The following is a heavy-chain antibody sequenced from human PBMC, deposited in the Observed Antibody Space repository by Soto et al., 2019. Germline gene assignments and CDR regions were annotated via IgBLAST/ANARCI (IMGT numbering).Heavy chain of an antibody. J-gene: IGHJ4*02. CDR2: INPDSGAT. CDR3: ARAFGYSYIYYFDY. CDR1: GYTFTNYY. Sequence: ASVKVSCKASGYTFTNYYMHWVRRAPGQGLEWMGWINPDSGATKYAQKFQDTVTMTRDTSISTAYMELSRMSSDDTAVYYCARAFGYSYIYYFDYWGQGTLVTVSS. V-gene: IGHV1-2*02. D-gene: IGHD5-18*01.